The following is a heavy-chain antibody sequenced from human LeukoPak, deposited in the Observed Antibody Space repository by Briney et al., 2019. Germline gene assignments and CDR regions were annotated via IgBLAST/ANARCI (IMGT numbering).Heavy chain of an antibody. CDR3: ARDYGCLRYHD. D-gene: IGHD3-9*01. CDR2: IGGSGIGHST. V-gene: IGHV3-23*01. CDR1: GFTFSTHG. Sequence: PGGSLRLSCVGSGFTFSTHGMNWVLQAPGKGLEWVSGIGGSGIGHSTHYADSVKGRFTISRDNSKNMVYLQMDSLRAEDTALYYCARDYGCLRYHDWGQGALVTVSS. J-gene: IGHJ4*02.